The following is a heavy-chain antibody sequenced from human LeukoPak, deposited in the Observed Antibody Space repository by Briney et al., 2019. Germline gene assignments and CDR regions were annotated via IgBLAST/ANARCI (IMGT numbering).Heavy chain of an antibody. Sequence: ASVKVSCKASGGTFSSYAISWVRQAPGQGLEWMGRIIPIFGTANYAQKFQGRVTITTDESTSTAYMELSSLRSEDTAVYYCATARGDTVTTSWFDPWGQGTLVTVSS. CDR2: IIPIFGTA. CDR3: ATARGDTVTTSWFDP. V-gene: IGHV1-69*05. J-gene: IGHJ5*02. CDR1: GGTFSSYA. D-gene: IGHD4-17*01.